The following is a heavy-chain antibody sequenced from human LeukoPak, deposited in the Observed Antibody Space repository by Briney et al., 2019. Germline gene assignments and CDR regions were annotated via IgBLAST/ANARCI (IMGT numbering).Heavy chain of an antibody. D-gene: IGHD2-15*01. J-gene: IGHJ4*02. CDR2: IYPGDSDT. CDR3: AKGKGYCSAGSCGIFDY. CDR1: GYSFTNYW. Sequence: GESLKISCKGSGYSFTNYWIAWVCQMPGKGLEWMGIIYPGDSDTRYSPSLQGQVTISADKSISTAYLQWSSLKASDTAMYYCAKGKGYCSAGSCGIFDYWGQGTLVTVSS. V-gene: IGHV5-51*01.